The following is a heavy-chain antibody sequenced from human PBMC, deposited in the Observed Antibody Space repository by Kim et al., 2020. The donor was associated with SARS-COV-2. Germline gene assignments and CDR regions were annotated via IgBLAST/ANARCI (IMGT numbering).Heavy chain of an antibody. V-gene: IGHV3-11*04. CDR1: GFTFSDYY. CDR2: ISDSGRSI. D-gene: IGHD6-25*01. J-gene: IGHJ4*02. CDR3: ATWKTPGLAASADY. Sequence: GGSLRLSCAASGFTFSDYYMSWIRQAPGKGLEWISKISDSGRSIYYADSVKGRFTISRDNAKNSLYLQMNSLRVEDTAVYYCATWKTPGLAASADYWGLGTLVTVSS.